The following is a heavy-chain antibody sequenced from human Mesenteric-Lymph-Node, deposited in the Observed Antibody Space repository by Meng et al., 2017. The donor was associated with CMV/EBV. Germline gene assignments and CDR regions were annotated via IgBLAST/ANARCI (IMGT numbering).Heavy chain of an antibody. J-gene: IGHJ4*02. CDR2: MYYSGST. Sequence: SETLSLTCTVSGGSISSTSYYWGWIRQPPGKGLEWIGSMYYSGSTYYNPSLKSRVTLSLDMSKNQFSLNLSSVTAADTAVYYCARVSSVSSSSLWGQGTLVTVSS. V-gene: IGHV4-39*07. CDR3: ARVSSVSSSSL. D-gene: IGHD6-6*01. CDR1: GGSISSTSYY.